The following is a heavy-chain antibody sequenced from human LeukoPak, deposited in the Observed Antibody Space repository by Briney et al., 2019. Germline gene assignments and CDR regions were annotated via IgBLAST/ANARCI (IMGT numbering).Heavy chain of an antibody. V-gene: IGHV3-30-3*01. Sequence: PGGSLRLSCAASGFTFSSYAMHWVRQAPGKGLEWVAVTSYDGSNKYYADSVKGRFTISRDNSKNTLYLQMNNLRAEDTAVYYCARADYDYVWGSYRCDYWGQGTLVTVSS. CDR1: GFTFSSYA. CDR3: ARADYDYVWGSYRCDY. D-gene: IGHD3-16*02. CDR2: TSYDGSNK. J-gene: IGHJ4*02.